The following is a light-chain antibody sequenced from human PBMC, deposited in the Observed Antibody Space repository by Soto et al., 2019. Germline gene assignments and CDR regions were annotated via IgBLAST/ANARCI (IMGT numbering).Light chain of an antibody. Sequence: LAQPASVSGSPGQPITISCTGTSSDVGSFDSVAWYQHNPGEAPKLMIYDVSNRPSGVSSRFSGSKSGNTASLSISGLQTEDEANYYCSSFTTSSTLVFGTGTRSPS. V-gene: IGLV2-14*01. CDR2: DVS. CDR1: SSDVGSFDS. CDR3: SSFTTSSTLV. J-gene: IGLJ1*01.